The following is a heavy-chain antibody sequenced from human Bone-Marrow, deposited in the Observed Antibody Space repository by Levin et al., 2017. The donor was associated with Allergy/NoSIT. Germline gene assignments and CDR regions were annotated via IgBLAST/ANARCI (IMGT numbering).Heavy chain of an antibody. CDR2: ISYAGGRE. D-gene: IGHD6-13*01. V-gene: IGHV3-30*03. Sequence: LSLTCAASGFPFTSYGMHWLRQAPGKGLEWMAVISYAGGREYYAESVKGRFTISRDNVKKSLYLQMNSLRGEDTAVYYCAREGSWSSTWLGNYYFDYWGQGTLVTVSS. J-gene: IGHJ4*02. CDR3: AREGSWSSTWLGNYYFDY. CDR1: GFPFTSYG.